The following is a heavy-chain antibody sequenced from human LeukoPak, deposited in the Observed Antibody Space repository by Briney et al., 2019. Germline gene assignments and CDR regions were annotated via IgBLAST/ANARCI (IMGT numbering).Heavy chain of an antibody. J-gene: IGHJ5*02. D-gene: IGHD2-2*01. CDR3: ASRYCSSTSCYHFNWFDP. CDR2: IIPIFGTA. Sequence: SVKVSCKASGGTFSSYAISWVRQAPGQGLEWMGGIIPIFGTANYVQKFQGRVTITADESTSTAYMELSSLRSEDTAVYYCASRYCSSTSCYHFNWFDPWGQGTQVTVSS. CDR1: GGTFSSYA. V-gene: IGHV1-69*01.